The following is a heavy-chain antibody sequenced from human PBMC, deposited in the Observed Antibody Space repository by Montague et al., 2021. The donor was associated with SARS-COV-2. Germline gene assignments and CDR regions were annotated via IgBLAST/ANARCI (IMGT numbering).Heavy chain of an antibody. Sequence: SETLSLTCTVSGGSISSSSYYWGWIRQPPGKGLEWIGSIYYSGSTYYNPSLKSRFTISVDTSKNQFSLKLSSVTAADTAVYYCARQEPIVVVVAAARGWFDPWGQGTLVTVSS. V-gene: IGHV4-39*01. CDR1: GGSISSSSYY. CDR2: IYYSGST. J-gene: IGHJ5*02. D-gene: IGHD2-15*01. CDR3: ARQEPIVVVVAAARGWFDP.